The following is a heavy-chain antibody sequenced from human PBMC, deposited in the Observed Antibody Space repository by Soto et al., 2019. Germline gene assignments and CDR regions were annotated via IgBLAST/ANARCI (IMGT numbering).Heavy chain of an antibody. V-gene: IGHV1-18*01. CDR1: GYTFTSYD. D-gene: IGHD4-4*01. CDR2: INADYGNT. J-gene: IGHJ5*02. CDR3: ARKSLSNFNWFDP. Sequence: ASVKVSCKASGYTFTSYDINWVRQAPGQGLEWMGWINADYGNTNYEQKFQGRVTMTTDTSTNTAYMELRSLRSDDTAVYYCARKSLSNFNWFDPWGQGTLVTVSS.